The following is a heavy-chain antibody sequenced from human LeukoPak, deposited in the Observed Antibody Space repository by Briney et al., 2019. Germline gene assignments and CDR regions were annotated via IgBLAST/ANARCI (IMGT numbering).Heavy chain of an antibody. V-gene: IGHV3-15*01. CDR3: TTYSSGAGDY. J-gene: IGHJ4*02. D-gene: IGHD3-10*01. CDR1: GFTFSNAW. CDR2: VMSKTHGGTT. Sequence: GGSLRLSCAASGFTFSNAWMSWVRQAPGKGLQWVGRVMSKTHGGTTDYAAPVKGRFTISRDDSKNTLYLQMNSLKTEDTAVYYCTTYSSGAGDYWGQGTLVTVSS.